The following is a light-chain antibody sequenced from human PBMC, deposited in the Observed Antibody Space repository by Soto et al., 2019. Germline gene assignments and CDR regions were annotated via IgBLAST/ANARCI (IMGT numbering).Light chain of an antibody. Sequence: QLVLTQPPSVSGAPGQRVTISCTGSSSNIGARYDVLWYQQFPGTAPKLLICANSNRPSGVPDRFSGSKSGTSASLAITGLQAEDEADYYCQSYDSSLSGWVFGGGTKLTVL. CDR2: ANS. V-gene: IGLV1-40*01. CDR3: QSYDSSLSGWV. CDR1: SSNIGARYD. J-gene: IGLJ3*02.